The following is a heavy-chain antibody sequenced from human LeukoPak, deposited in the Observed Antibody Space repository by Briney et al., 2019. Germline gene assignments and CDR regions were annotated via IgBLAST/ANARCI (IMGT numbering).Heavy chain of an antibody. V-gene: IGHV4-59*01. CDR1: GGSISSYY. D-gene: IGHD2-8*01. J-gene: IGHJ3*02. CDR3: ARGFCTNGVCYVDAFDI. CDR2: IYYSGST. Sequence: SETLSLTCTVSGGSISSYYWSWIRQPPGKGLEWIGYIYYSGSTNYNPSLKSRVTISVDTSKNQFSLKLSSVTAADTAVYYCARGFCTNGVCYVDAFDIWGQGTMVTVSS.